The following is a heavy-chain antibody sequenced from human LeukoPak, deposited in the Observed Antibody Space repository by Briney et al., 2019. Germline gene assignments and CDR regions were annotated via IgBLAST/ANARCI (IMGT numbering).Heavy chain of an antibody. D-gene: IGHD2-15*01. CDR2: INPNSGGT. CDR1: GYTFTGYY. V-gene: IGHV1-2*04. CDR3: ARSVNCSGGSCPAHYYYYGMDV. J-gene: IGHJ6*02. Sequence: ASVKVSCKASGYTFTGYYMHWVRQAPGQGLEWMGWINPNSGGTNYAQKFQGWVTMTRDTSISTAYMELSRLRSDDTAVYYCARSVNCSGGSCPAHYYYYGMDVWGQGTTVTVSS.